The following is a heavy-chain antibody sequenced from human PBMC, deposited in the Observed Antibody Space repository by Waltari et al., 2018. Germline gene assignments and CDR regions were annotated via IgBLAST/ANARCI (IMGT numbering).Heavy chain of an antibody. CDR3: SKSLDV. V-gene: IGHV3-7*01. Sequence: EVQVVESGGGLVQPGGSLRLSCAASGFTFSNSWMDWVRQAPGKGREWGANIKQDGSEKNYVDSVKGRFTIFRDNTKNSLYLQMNSLRAEDTAVYYCSKSLDVWGPGTTVTVSS. CDR1: GFTFSNSW. CDR2: IKQDGSEK. J-gene: IGHJ6*02.